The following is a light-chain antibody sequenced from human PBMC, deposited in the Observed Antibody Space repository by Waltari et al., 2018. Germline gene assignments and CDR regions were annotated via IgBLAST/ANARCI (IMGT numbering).Light chain of an antibody. V-gene: IGLV4-69*01. Sequence: QLVLTQSPSASASLGASVKLTCTLSSGHSSNIIAWLQQRPERGPRYLMKVNSDGRHSKGDDIPDRFAGSSSGAARYLTISSLQSEDEADYYCETGGHGTWVFGGGTKLTVL. CDR1: SGHSSNI. CDR2: VNSDGRH. CDR3: ETGGHGTWV. J-gene: IGLJ3*02.